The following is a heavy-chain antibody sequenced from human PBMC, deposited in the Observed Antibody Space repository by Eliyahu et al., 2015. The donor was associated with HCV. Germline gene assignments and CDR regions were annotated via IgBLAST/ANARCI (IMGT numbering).Heavy chain of an antibody. CDR3: ARDVSWSYCSSTSCYLSDY. V-gene: IGHV3-30*01. CDR1: GFXFSSYA. J-gene: IGHJ4*02. Sequence: QVQLVESGGGVVQPGRSLRLSCAASGFXFSSYAXPWVRQAPGKGLEWVAAISNDGGNKYYADSVKGRFTISRDNSKNTLYLQMNSLRAEDTAVYHCARDVSWSYCSSTSCYLSDYWGQGTLVTVSS. D-gene: IGHD2-2*01. CDR2: ISNDGGNK.